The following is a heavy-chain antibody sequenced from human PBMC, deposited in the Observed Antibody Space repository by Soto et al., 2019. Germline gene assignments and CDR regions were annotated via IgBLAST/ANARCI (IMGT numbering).Heavy chain of an antibody. J-gene: IGHJ3*02. D-gene: IGHD2-15*01. CDR3: AREVVVVVAARRRAFDI. CDR1: GFTVSSNY. V-gene: IGHV3-66*01. CDR2: IYSGGST. Sequence: GGSLRLSCAASGFTVSSNYMSWVRQAPGKGLEWVSVIYSGGSTYYADSVKGRFTISRDNSKNTLYLQMNSLRAEDTAVYYCAREVVVVVAARRRAFDIWGQGTMVTV.